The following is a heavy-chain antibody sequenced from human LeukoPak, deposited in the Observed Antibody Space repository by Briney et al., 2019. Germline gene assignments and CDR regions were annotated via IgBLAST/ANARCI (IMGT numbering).Heavy chain of an antibody. CDR2: INPKSGGT. V-gene: IGHV1-2*02. D-gene: IGHD6-19*01. Sequence: ASVKVSCKASGYTFTDYFMHWVRQAPGQGLEWMGWINPKSGGTNYAQRFQGRVTMTRDTSISTAYMELNRLTSDDTAVYYCARDSSGADYWGQGTLVTVSS. CDR1: GYTFTDYF. CDR3: ARDSSGADY. J-gene: IGHJ4*02.